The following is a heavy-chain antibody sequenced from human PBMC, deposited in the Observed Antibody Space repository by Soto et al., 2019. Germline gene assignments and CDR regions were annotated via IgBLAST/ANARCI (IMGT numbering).Heavy chain of an antibody. CDR3: APLSVSLSGPYGIHI. CDR1: GYSVSSSDYY. V-gene: IGHV4-39*01. D-gene: IGHD2-15*01. Sequence: SETLSLTCSVSGYSVSSSDYYWAWIRQPPGKGLEWIGSMFYSGLTYYNPSLKSLVTLSVDTSKNQFSVRLHSVTAADTAVYYCAPLSVSLSGPYGIHIWGQGTTVTVSS. J-gene: IGHJ6*02. CDR2: MFYSGLT.